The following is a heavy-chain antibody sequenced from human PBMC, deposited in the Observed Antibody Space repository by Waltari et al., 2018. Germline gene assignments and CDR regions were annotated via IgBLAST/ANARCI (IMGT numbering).Heavy chain of an antibody. CDR1: GDSINNPY. CDR2: VFKRGRT. V-gene: IGHV4-59*08. Sequence: QVLLQESGPGLVKPSETLSLTCTVSGDSINNPYWSWVRQPPGKGMEWMGYVFKRGRTTYNPPRKSRATISADTSNHPFFPSLRFVTGADTAVYYCAGRTYDRLAGHPIWDFWGQGAPVTVSS. J-gene: IGHJ4*02. D-gene: IGHD3-9*01. CDR3: AGRTYDRLAGHPIWDF.